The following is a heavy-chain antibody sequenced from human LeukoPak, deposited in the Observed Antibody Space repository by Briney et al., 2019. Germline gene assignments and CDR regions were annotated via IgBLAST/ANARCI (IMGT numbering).Heavy chain of an antibody. D-gene: IGHD2-2*01. V-gene: IGHV1-2*02. CDR3: ATDSGYCSSTSCY. CDR1: GYTFTGYY. CDR2: INPNSGGT. J-gene: IGHJ4*02. Sequence: ASVKVSCKASGYTFTGYYMHWVRQAPGQGLEWMGWINPNSGGTNYAQKFQGRVTITADTSTDTAYMELSSLRSEDTAVYYCATDSGYCSSTSCYWGQGTLVTVSS.